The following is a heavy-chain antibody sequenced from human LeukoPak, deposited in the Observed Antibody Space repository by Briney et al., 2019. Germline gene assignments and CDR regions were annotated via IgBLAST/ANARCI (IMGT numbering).Heavy chain of an antibody. CDR2: IRYDGSNK. D-gene: IGHD1-20*01. CDR3: AKDYGISGTGGAWLDP. Sequence: PGGSMRLSCAASGFTFSSYGTHWVRQAPGKGLEWVAFIRYDGSNKKYADSVKGRFTISRDNSKNTLFVQMNSLRAEDTAVYYCAKDYGISGTGGAWLDPWGQGTLVTVSS. J-gene: IGHJ5*02. CDR1: GFTFSSYG. V-gene: IGHV3-30*02.